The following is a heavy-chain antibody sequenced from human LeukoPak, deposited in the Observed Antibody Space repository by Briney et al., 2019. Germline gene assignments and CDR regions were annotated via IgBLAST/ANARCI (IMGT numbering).Heavy chain of an antibody. CDR1: GFTFGDYA. V-gene: IGHV3-49*03. Sequence: TGGSLRLSCTASGFTFGDYAMSWFRQAPGKGLEWVGFIRSKAYGGTTEYAASVKGRFTISRDDSKSIAYLQMNSLKTEDTAVYYCTRESLIAVAGLDFDYWGQGTLVTVSS. J-gene: IGHJ4*02. CDR3: TRESLIAVAGLDFDY. D-gene: IGHD6-19*01. CDR2: IRSKAYGGTT.